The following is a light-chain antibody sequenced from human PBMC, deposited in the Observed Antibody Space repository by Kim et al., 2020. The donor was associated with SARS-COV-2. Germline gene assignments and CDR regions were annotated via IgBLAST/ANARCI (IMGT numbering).Light chain of an antibody. Sequence: GSQGQTASITCSGDRLGNKYVFWYQQKPGQSPVVVIYQDTQRPSGIPERFSGSNSGNTATLTISGTQAMDEADYYCQAWDSTTTVFGGGTQLTVL. CDR3: QAWDSTTTV. J-gene: IGLJ2*01. CDR1: RLGNKY. CDR2: QDT. V-gene: IGLV3-1*01.